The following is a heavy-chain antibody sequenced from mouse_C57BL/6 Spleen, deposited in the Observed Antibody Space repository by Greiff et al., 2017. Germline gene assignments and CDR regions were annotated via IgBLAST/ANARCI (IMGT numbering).Heavy chain of an antibody. Sequence: VQLQQPGAELVMPGASVKLSCKASGYTFTSYWMHWVKQRPGQGLEWIGEIDPSDSYTNYNQKFKGKSTLTVDKSSSTAYMQLSSLTSEDSAVYYCARSYYSNYVNAWFAYWGQGTLVTVSA. CDR2: IDPSDSYT. V-gene: IGHV1-69*01. J-gene: IGHJ3*01. CDR1: GYTFTSYW. CDR3: ARSYYSNYVNAWFAY. D-gene: IGHD2-5*01.